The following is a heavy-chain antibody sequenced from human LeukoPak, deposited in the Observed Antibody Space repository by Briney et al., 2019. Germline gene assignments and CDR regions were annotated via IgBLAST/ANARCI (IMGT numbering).Heavy chain of an antibody. V-gene: IGHV3-30*18. CDR3: AKPRGSGYSGFDY. CDR1: GFTFSSYG. Sequence: GGSLRLSCAASGFTFSSYGMHWVRQAPGKGREWVAVISYDGSNKYYADSVKGRFTISRDNSKNTLYLQMNSLRAEDTAVYYCAKPRGSGYSGFDYWGQGTLVTVSS. J-gene: IGHJ4*02. D-gene: IGHD3-22*01. CDR2: ISYDGSNK.